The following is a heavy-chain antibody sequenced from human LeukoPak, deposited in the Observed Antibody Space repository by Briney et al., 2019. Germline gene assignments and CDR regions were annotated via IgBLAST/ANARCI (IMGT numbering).Heavy chain of an antibody. Sequence: ASVKVSCKASGYTFTSYAMNWVRQAPGQGLEWMGWINTNTGNPTYAEGFTGRFVFSLDTSVSTAYLQISSLKAEDTAVYYCARDTGFSMVRGILFWGQGTLVTVSS. J-gene: IGHJ4*02. CDR1: GYTFTSYA. CDR2: INTNTGNP. CDR3: ARDTGFSMVRGILF. V-gene: IGHV7-4-1*02. D-gene: IGHD3-10*01.